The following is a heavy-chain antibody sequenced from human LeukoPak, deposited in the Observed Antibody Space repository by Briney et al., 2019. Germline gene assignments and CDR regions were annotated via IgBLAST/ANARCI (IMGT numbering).Heavy chain of an antibody. CDR1: GFTFSGSA. D-gene: IGHD5-24*01. V-gene: IGHV3-73*01. Sequence: GGSLRLSCAASGFTFSGSAMHWVRQASGKGLEGVGRIRSKANSYATAYAASVKGRFTISRDDSKNTAYLQMNSLKTEDTAVYYCVEMATAWGQGTLVTVSS. CDR2: IRSKANSYAT. CDR3: VEMATA. J-gene: IGHJ5*02.